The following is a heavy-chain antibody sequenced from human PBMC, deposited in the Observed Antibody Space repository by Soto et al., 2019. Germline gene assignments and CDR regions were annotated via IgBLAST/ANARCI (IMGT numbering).Heavy chain of an antibody. V-gene: IGHV4-39*01. D-gene: IGHD6-13*01. J-gene: IGHJ6*02. CDR2: SNYGGPT. CDR3: ARHGAYSTSVYYYYGMDV. CDR1: GGAINSTVYY. Sequence: PSETLSLTCTVSGGAINSTVYYWGWIRQPPGKGLEWIGSSNYGGPTYYSPSLQSRVTLSLDTAKTHFSLNLRSVPAADTAVYYCARHGAYSTSVYYYYGMDVWGQGTTVTVSS.